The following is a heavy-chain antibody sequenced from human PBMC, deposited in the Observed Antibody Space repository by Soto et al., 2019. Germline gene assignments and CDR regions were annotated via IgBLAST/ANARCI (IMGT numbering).Heavy chain of an antibody. J-gene: IGHJ4*02. CDR1: GFTFSSYA. CDR2: ISGSGGST. CDR3: AAPTDSSGWYYFDY. D-gene: IGHD6-19*01. Sequence: GGSLRLSCAASGFTFSSYAMSWDRQAPGKGLEWVSAISGSGGSTYYADSVKGRFTISRDNSKNTLYLQMNSLRAEDTAVYYCAAPTDSSGWYYFDYWGQGTLVTVSS. V-gene: IGHV3-23*01.